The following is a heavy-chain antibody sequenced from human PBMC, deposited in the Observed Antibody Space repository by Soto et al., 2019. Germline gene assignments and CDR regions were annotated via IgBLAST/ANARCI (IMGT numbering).Heavy chain of an antibody. Sequence: QVQLVQSGAEVKKPGASVKVSCKASGYTFTSYAMHWVRQAPGQRLEWMGWINAGNGNTKYSQKFQGRVTITRDTSARTAYMERSSLRSEDTAVYYCARDLGGGAAPDYWGQGTLVTVSS. D-gene: IGHD3-16*01. J-gene: IGHJ4*02. CDR2: INAGNGNT. V-gene: IGHV1-3*01. CDR1: GYTFTSYA. CDR3: ARDLGGGAAPDY.